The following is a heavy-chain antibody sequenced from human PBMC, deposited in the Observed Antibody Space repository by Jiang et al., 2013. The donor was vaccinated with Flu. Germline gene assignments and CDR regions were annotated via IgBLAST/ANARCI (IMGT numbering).Heavy chain of an antibody. V-gene: IGHV4-30-4*08. CDR3: ARGLDYDILTGSSYYFDY. Sequence: GSGLVKPSQTLSLTCTVSGGSISSGDFYWSWIRQPPGKGLEWIGYIYSSGSSFYSPSLKSRVTISVDTSKNQFSLKLNSVTAADTALYYCARGLDYDILTGSSYYFDYWGRVRWSPSPQ. CDR1: GGSISSGDFY. D-gene: IGHD3-9*01. CDR2: IYSSGSS. J-gene: IGHJ4*02.